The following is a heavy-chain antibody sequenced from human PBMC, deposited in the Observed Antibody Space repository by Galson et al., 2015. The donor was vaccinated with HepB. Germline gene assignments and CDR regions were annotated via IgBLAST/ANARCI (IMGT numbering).Heavy chain of an antibody. V-gene: IGHV3-73*01. J-gene: IGHJ4*02. Sequence: SLSLSCAASGFTFSNHWMHWVRQAPGKGLVWVSRIRSKTANFATEYVESVEGRFTISRDDSKNKAYLHMNSLKTEDTAIYYCTRLGDFSGYSSRWGQGTLFTVSS. CDR2: IRSKTANFAT. CDR1: GFTFSNHW. CDR3: TRLGDFSGYSSR. D-gene: IGHD6-13*01.